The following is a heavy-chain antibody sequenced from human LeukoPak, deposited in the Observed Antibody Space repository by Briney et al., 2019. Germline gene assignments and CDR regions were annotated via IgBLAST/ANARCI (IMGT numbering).Heavy chain of an antibody. V-gene: IGHV4-59*12. CDR3: ARMTSSGWYREDY. CDR2: IYYSGST. CDR1: GGSISSYY. Sequence: SETLSLTCTVSGGSISSYYWSWIRQPPGKGLEWIGYIYYSGSTNYNPSLKSRATISVDTSENQFSLKLSSVTAADTAVYYCARMTSSGWYREDYWGQGTLVTVSS. D-gene: IGHD6-19*01. J-gene: IGHJ4*02.